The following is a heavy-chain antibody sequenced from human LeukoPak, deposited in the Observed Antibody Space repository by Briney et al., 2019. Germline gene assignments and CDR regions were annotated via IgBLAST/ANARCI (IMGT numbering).Heavy chain of an antibody. CDR1: GYSFSAYG. J-gene: IGHJ4*02. D-gene: IGHD1-1*01. V-gene: IGHV1-18*01. CDR2: ISAYNGNT. Sequence: GASVKVSCKASGYSFSAYGINWVRLAPGQGLEWMGWISAYNGNTNYAQKFQGRVTITRDTSASTAYMELSSLRSEDTAVYYCARDQFPGTTKIYAEFDYWGQGTLVTVSS. CDR3: ARDQFPGTTKIYAEFDY.